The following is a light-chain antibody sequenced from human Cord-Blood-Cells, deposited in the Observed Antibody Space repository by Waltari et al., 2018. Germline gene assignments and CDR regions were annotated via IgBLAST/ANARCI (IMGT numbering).Light chain of an antibody. V-gene: IGLV2-23*02. CDR1: SSDVGGYNY. CDR2: EVS. CDR3: CSYAGSSTFV. J-gene: IGLJ1*01. Sequence: QSALTQPPSASGSPGQSVTITCTGTSSDVGGYNYVSWYQQHPGKAPKLMIYEVSKRPSGVSHRFSGSKSGNTASLTISGLQAEDEADYYCCSYAGSSTFVFGTGTKVTVL.